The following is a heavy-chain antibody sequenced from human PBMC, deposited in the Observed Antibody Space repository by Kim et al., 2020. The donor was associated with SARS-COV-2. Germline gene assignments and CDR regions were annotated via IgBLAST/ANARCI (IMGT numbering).Heavy chain of an antibody. CDR3: ARGSSSWYDY. CDR2: TA. D-gene: IGHD6-13*01. V-gene: IGHV1-69*01. J-gene: IGHJ4*02. Sequence: TANYAQKFQGRVTITADESTSTAYMELSSLRSEGTAVYYCARGSSSWYDYWGQGTLVTVSS.